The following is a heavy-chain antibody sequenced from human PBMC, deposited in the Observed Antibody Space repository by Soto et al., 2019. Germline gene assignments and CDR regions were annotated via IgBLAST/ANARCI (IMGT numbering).Heavy chain of an antibody. CDR3: AKCSAGRCIGARCYPFDH. CDR1: GFSFSNYA. Sequence: EVQLLESGGGLAQPGGSLRLSCAASGFSFSNYAMNWVRLAPGKRLEWVSSIIGVGTDTYYADSVRGRFTISRNNSSHTLFLQMNSLRRDDTPIYFCAKCSAGRCIGARCYPFDHWGPGTLVTVSS. J-gene: IGHJ4*02. D-gene: IGHD3-10*02. CDR2: IIGVGTDT. V-gene: IGHV3-23*01.